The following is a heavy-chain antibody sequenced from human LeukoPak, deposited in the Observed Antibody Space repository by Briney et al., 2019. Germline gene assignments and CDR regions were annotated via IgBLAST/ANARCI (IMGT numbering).Heavy chain of an antibody. J-gene: IGHJ4*02. Sequence: PSETLSLTCAVYGGSFSGYYWSWIRQPPGKGLEWIGEINHSGSTNYNPSLKSRVTISVDTSKNQFSLKLSSVTAADTAVYYCARSYYGSGSRWWGQGTLVTVSS. CDR1: GGSFSGYY. V-gene: IGHV4-34*01. CDR3: ARSYYGSGSRW. D-gene: IGHD3-10*01. CDR2: INHSGST.